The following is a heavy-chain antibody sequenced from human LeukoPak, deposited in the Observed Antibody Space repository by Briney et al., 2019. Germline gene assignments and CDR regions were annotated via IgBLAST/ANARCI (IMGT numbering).Heavy chain of an antibody. CDR3: ARDKGDYPDY. J-gene: IGHJ4*02. Sequence: PGGSLRLSCAASGFTFSSYWMHWVRKAPGKGPVWVSRINNDGSDTTYADSVKGRFTISRDDAKNTLYLQMNSLRAEDTAVYYCARDKGDYPDYWGQGTLVTVSS. CDR1: GFTFSSYW. CDR2: INNDGSDT. V-gene: IGHV3-74*01.